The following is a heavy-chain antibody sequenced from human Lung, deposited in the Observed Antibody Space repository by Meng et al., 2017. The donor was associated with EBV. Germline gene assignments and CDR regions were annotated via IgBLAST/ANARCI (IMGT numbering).Heavy chain of an antibody. CDR2: LIPMVGAP. CDR1: GGTFRSDA. CDR3: ASESGRGFTPDY. J-gene: IGHJ4*02. Sequence: QVQLRQPGAEVKKPGSSVKASCRTSGGTFRSDAVSWVRQAPGQGLEWMGGLIPMVGAPHYAQKFQGRVTIIADESTSTHSMELNSLRSEDTAMYYCASESGRGFTPDYWGQGTLVTVSS. V-gene: IGHV1-69*01. D-gene: IGHD3-10*01.